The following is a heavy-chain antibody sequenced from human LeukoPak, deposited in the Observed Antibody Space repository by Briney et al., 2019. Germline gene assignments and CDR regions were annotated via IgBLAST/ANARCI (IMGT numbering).Heavy chain of an antibody. CDR1: GFTFSSYA. CDR2: ISGSGGST. Sequence: AGGSLRLSCAASGFTFSSYAMSWVRQAPGKGLEWVSAISGSGGSTYYADSVKGRFTISRDNSKNTLHLQMNSLRAEDTAVYYCAKGPTAAADTRYYYYYMDVWGKGTTVTVSS. J-gene: IGHJ6*03. V-gene: IGHV3-23*01. CDR3: AKGPTAAADTRYYYYYMDV. D-gene: IGHD6-13*01.